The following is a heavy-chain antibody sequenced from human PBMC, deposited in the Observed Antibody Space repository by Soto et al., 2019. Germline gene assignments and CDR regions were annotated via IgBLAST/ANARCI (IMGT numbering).Heavy chain of an antibody. J-gene: IGHJ6*03. Sequence: GGSLRLSCSASGVTVSSSGMPLVRQAPGKGLEWEAVIWYDGSNKYYADSVKGRFTISRDNSKNTLYLQMNSLRAEDTAVYYCARDVPVVIASYYYYYMDVWGKGTTVTVSS. CDR1: GVTVSSSG. D-gene: IGHD3-22*01. CDR2: IWYDGSNK. CDR3: ARDVPVVIASYYYYYMDV. V-gene: IGHV3-33*01.